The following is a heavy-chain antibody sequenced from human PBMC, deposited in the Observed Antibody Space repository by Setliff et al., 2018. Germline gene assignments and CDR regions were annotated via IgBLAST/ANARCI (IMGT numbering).Heavy chain of an antibody. Sequence: PGGSLRLSCAASGFSFSGSYMSWVRQAPGKGLEWISKISGGGITIYYADSVRGRLTISRDNAKNSLYLQAKGLRAEDTAVYYCARDRPDPIGSYHPMFDLWGQGTLVTVSS. J-gene: IGHJ4*02. CDR3: ARDRPDPIGSYHPMFDL. V-gene: IGHV3-11*01. CDR2: ISGGGITI. D-gene: IGHD3-22*01. CDR1: GFSFSGSY.